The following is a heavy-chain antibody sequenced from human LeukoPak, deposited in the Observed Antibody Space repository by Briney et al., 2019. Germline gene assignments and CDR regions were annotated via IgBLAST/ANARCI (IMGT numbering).Heavy chain of an antibody. D-gene: IGHD3-10*01. V-gene: IGHV3-23*01. CDR1: GFTFSSYG. CDR3: AKDRSPRRYYGSGSLSTFDP. CDR2: ISGSGGST. Sequence: SGGTLRLSCAASGFTFSSYGMSWVRQAPGKGLEWVSAISGSGGSTYYADSVKGRFTISRDNSKNTLYLQMNSLRAEDTAVYYCAKDRSPRRYYGSGSLSTFDPWGQGTLVTVSS. J-gene: IGHJ5*02.